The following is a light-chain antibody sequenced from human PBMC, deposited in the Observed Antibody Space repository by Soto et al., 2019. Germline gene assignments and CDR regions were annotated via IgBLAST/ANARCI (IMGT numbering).Light chain of an antibody. Sequence: EIVLMQSPGTLSLSPGERATLSCRASQSVSTDYLAWYQQKPCQAPRLLIYGASSRATGIPDRFSGSGSGTDFTLTISRLEPEDFAVFYCQQLGASPFAFGQGTGLEIK. CDR3: QQLGASPFA. CDR1: QSVSTDY. J-gene: IGKJ5*01. CDR2: GAS. V-gene: IGKV3-20*01.